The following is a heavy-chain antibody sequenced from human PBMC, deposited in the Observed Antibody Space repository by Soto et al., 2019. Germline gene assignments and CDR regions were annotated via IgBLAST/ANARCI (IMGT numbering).Heavy chain of an antibody. CDR1: GFTFSSYW. CDR2: INSDGSST. Sequence: GGSLRLSCAASGFTFSSYWMHWVRQAPGKGLVWVSRINSDGSSTSYADSVKGRFTISRDNAKNTLYLQMNSLRAEDTAVYYCARVYNAYGYTHYYYYYYMDVWGKGTTVTVSS. D-gene: IGHD5-18*01. CDR3: ARVYNAYGYTHYYYYYYMDV. J-gene: IGHJ6*03. V-gene: IGHV3-74*01.